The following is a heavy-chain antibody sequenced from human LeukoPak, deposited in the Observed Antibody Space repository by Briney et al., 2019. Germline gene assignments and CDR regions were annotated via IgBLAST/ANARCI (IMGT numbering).Heavy chain of an antibody. J-gene: IGHJ5*02. CDR2: INWDGGST. CDR3: ARAARNWFDP. D-gene: IGHD6-25*01. Sequence: GGSLRLSCAASGFTFDDYGMSWVRQAPGKRLEWVSGINWDGGSTGYADSVKGRFTISRDNAKNSLYLQMNSLRAEDTALYHCARAARNWFDPWGQGTLVTVSS. V-gene: IGHV3-20*01. CDR1: GFTFDDYG.